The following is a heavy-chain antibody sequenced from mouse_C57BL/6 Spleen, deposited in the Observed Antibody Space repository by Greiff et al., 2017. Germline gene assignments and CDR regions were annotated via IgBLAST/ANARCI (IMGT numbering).Heavy chain of an antibody. CDR3: ARSGSFRGYFDV. D-gene: IGHD3-1*01. CDR2: IDPSDSYT. V-gene: IGHV1-69*01. CDR1: GYTFTSYW. Sequence: QVQLQQPGAELVMPGASVKLSCKASGYTFTSYWMHWVKQRPGQGLEWIGEIDPSDSYTNYNQKFKGKSTLTVDKSSSTAYMQLSSLTSEDSAVYYCARSGSFRGYFDVWGTGTTVTVAS. J-gene: IGHJ1*03.